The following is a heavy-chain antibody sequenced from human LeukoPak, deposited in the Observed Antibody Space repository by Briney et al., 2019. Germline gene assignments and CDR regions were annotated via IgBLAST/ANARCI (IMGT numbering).Heavy chain of an antibody. CDR1: GFTFSSYW. J-gene: IGHJ4*02. CDR2: IKQDGSES. D-gene: IGHD5-18*01. Sequence: GGSLRLSCAASGFTFSSYWMSWVRQAPGTGLQWVANIKQDGSESYYVDSVKGRFTISRDNAKNSLYLQMNSLRAEDTAVYYCARVPPYTACLDYWGQGTLVTVSS. CDR3: ARVPPYTACLDY. V-gene: IGHV3-7*05.